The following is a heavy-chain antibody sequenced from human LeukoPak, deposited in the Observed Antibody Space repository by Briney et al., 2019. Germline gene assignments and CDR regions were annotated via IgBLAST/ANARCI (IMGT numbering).Heavy chain of an antibody. Sequence: GESLKISCKGSGYSFTSYWISWVRQMPGEGLGWMGRIDPSDSYTNYSPSFQGHVTISADKSISTAYLQWSSLKASDTAMYYCARQSSGCALGRWFDPWGQGTLVTVSS. CDR2: IDPSDSYT. CDR1: GYSFTSYW. J-gene: IGHJ5*02. CDR3: ARQSSGCALGRWFDP. V-gene: IGHV5-10-1*01. D-gene: IGHD6-19*01.